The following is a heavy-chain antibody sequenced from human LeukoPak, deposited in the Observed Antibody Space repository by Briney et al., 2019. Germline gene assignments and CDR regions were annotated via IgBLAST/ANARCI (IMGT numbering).Heavy chain of an antibody. V-gene: IGHV4-61*02. D-gene: IGHD1-26*01. Sequence: SETLSLTCTVSGGSISSGSYYWSWIRQPAGKGLEWIGRIYTSGSTNYNPSLKSRVTISVDTSKNQFSLKLSSVTAADTAVYYCALVGATPLGAFDIWGQGTMVTVSS. CDR3: ALVGATPLGAFDI. CDR1: GGSISSGSYY. J-gene: IGHJ3*02. CDR2: IYTSGST.